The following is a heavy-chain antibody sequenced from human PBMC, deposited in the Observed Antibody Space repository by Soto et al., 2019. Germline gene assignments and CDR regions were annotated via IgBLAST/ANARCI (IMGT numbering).Heavy chain of an antibody. CDR2: TYYRSKWYN. Sequence: SQTLSLPCAISGDSISSNSAAWNWIRQSPSRGLEWLGRTYYRSKWYNDYALSVKSRITINPDTSKNQFSLQLNSVTPEDTAVYYCARDISPDYDYYYYGMDVWGQGTTVTVSS. V-gene: IGHV6-1*01. CDR1: GDSISSNSAA. D-gene: IGHD4-17*01. J-gene: IGHJ6*02. CDR3: ARDISPDYDYYYYGMDV.